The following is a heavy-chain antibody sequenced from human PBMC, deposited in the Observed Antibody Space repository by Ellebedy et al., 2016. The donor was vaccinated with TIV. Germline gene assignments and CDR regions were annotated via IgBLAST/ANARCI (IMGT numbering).Heavy chain of an antibody. CDR1: GFTFSDYY. Sequence: GGSLRLSXAASGFTFSDYYMSWIRQAPGKGLEWVSYISSSSSTIYYADSAKGRFTISRENAKNSLYLQMNSLRAGDTAVYYCARDRGMAYGMDVWGQGTTVTVSS. D-gene: IGHD5-24*01. V-gene: IGHV3-11*04. J-gene: IGHJ6*02. CDR3: ARDRGMAYGMDV. CDR2: ISSSSSTI.